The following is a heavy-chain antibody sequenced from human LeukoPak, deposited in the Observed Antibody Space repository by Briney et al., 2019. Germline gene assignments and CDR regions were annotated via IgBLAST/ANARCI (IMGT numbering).Heavy chain of an antibody. CDR2: TRNKANSYTT. CDR1: GFTFSDHY. D-gene: IGHD3-22*01. J-gene: IGHJ4*02. Sequence: GGSLRLSCAASGFTFSDHYMDWVRQAPGKGLEWVGRTRNKANSYTTEYAASVKGRFTISRDDSKNSLYLQMNSLRADDTAIYYCARGPPMYSYGSSAYHYDYFEYWGQGTLVTVSS. V-gene: IGHV3-72*01. CDR3: ARGPPMYSYGSSAYHYDYFEY.